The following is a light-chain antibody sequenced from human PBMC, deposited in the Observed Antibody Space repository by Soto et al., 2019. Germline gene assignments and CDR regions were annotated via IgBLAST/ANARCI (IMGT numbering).Light chain of an antibody. CDR2: GAP. J-gene: IGKJ1*01. CDR3: QQYYNLPT. Sequence: LVMKQSPATLSVNNGERATLSCRASQSVSSNLAWYQQKPGQAPRLLIYGAPTRATGIPARFSDGGSGTEFTPPISSMKSEYFAFYDCQQYYNLPTFCQVT. V-gene: IGKV3-15*01. CDR1: QSVSSN.